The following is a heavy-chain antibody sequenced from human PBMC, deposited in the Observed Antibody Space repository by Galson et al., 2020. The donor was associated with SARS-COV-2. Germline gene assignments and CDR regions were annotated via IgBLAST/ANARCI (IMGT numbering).Heavy chain of an antibody. D-gene: IGHD3-10*02. J-gene: IGHJ4*02. CDR2: ITPNGSI. CDR3: ARGSRDVTMLLMIDTAASYYFDF. Sequence: SQASETLSLTCALYGGSFSGYYWGWIRQSPGKGLEWVGEITPNGSINNRPSLKIRLTIAKDTSKNQFSLRLRSVTAADTAMYFCARGSRDVTMLLMIDTAASYYFDFWGQGSLVSVSS. CDR1: GGSFSGYY. V-gene: IGHV4-34*01.